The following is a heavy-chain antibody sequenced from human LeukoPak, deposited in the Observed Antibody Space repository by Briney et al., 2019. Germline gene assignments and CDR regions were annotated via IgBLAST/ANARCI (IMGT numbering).Heavy chain of an antibody. J-gene: IGHJ5*02. D-gene: IGHD6-6*01. CDR3: ARVRAARLRAVRNWFDP. V-gene: IGHV1-8*01. CDR2: MNPNSGNT. Sequence: GASVKVSCKASGYTFTMYYIHWVRQATGQGLEWMGWMNPNSGNTGYAQKFQGRVTMTRNTSISTAYMELSSLRSEDTAVYYCARVRAARLRAVRNWFDPWGQGTLVTVSS. CDR1: GYTFTMYY.